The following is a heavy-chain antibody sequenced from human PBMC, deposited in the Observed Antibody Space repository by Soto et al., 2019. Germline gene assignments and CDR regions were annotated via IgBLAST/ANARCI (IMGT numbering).Heavy chain of an antibody. D-gene: IGHD6-13*01. V-gene: IGHV3-74*01. CDR2: INSDGSST. Sequence: GGSLRLSCAASGFTFSSYWMHWVRQAPGKGLVWVSRINSDGSSTSYADSVKGRFTISRDNAKNTLYLQMNSLRAEDTAVYYCARTPTWQQLVPRTFDYWGQGTLVTVSS. CDR3: ARTPTWQQLVPRTFDY. J-gene: IGHJ4*02. CDR1: GFTFSSYW.